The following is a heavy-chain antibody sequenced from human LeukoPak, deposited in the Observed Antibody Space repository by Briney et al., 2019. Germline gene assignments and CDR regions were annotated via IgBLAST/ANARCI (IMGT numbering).Heavy chain of an antibody. J-gene: IGHJ6*02. CDR2: INTNTGNP. D-gene: IGHD2-8*01. Sequence: GASVKVSCKASGYTFTSYAMNWVRQAPGQGLEWMGWINTNTGNPTYAQGFTGRFVFSLDTSVSTAYLQISSLKAEDTAVYYCARDPDPNESADYGMDVWGQGTTVTVSS. CDR3: ARDPDPNESADYGMDV. CDR1: GYTFTSYA. V-gene: IGHV7-4-1*02.